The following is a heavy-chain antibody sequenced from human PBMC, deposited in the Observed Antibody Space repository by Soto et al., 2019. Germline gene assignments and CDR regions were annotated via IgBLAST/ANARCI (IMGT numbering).Heavy chain of an antibody. V-gene: IGHV4-39*01. CDR3: ARHVGGYSSGLDY. Sequence: QLQLQESGPGLVKPSETLSLTCTVSGGSISSSSYYWGWIRQPPGKWLEWIGSTYYSGNTYYNPSVKSRVTIAVDTSKNQFSLKLSSVTAGDTAVDYCARHVGGYSSGLDYWGQGTLVTVSS. D-gene: IGHD6-19*01. J-gene: IGHJ4*02. CDR2: TYYSGNT. CDR1: GGSISSSSYY.